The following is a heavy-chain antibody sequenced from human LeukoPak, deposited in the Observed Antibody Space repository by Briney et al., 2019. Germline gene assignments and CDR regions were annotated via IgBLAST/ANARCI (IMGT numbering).Heavy chain of an antibody. CDR1: GYTFTGYY. CDR2: INPNSGGT. V-gene: IGHV1-2*02. J-gene: IGHJ4*02. Sequence: ASVKVSCKASGYTFTGYYMHWVRQAPGQGLEWMGWINPNSGGTNYAQKFQGRVTMTRDTSISTAYMELSRLRSDDTAVYYCSTMSVGTDYFDYWGQGTLVTVSS. D-gene: IGHD6-13*01. CDR3: STMSVGTDYFDY.